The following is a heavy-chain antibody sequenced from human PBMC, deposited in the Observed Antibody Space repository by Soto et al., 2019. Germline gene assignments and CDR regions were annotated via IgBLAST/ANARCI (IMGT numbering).Heavy chain of an antibody. CDR3: TSDTFGARDS. V-gene: IGHV3-74*01. J-gene: IGHJ4*02. CDR2: IDPYDTGI. D-gene: IGHD2-15*01. Sequence: GGSLRLSCAASGFAFSSEWMHWVRQAPGKGLVWVSRIDPYDTGITYADSVKGRFTISRDNAKSTLYLQMNSLRAEDTAVYYCTSDTFGARDSWGQGTLVTVSS. CDR1: GFAFSSEW.